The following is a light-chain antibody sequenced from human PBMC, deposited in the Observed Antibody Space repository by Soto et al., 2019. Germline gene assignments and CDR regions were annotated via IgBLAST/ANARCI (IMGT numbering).Light chain of an antibody. Sequence: EIVLTQSPGTLSLSPGERATLSCRASQSVSSSYLAWYQQKPGQAPRLLIYGASSRATGIPDRXSGSXSGXXXXXXXXXXEPEDFAVYYCQQYGSSSWTFGQGTKVDVK. J-gene: IGKJ1*01. CDR1: QSVSSSY. V-gene: IGKV3-20*01. CDR2: GAS. CDR3: QQYGSSSWT.